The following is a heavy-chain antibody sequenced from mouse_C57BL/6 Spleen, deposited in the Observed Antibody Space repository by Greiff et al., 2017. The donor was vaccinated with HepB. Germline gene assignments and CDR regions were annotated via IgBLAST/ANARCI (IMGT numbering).Heavy chain of an antibody. D-gene: IGHD1-1*01. V-gene: IGHV1-52*01. Sequence: QVQLQQPGAELVRPGSSVKLSCKASGYTFTSYWMHWVKQRPIQGLEWIGNIDPSDSETHYNQKFKDKATLTVDKSSSTAYMQLSSLTSEDSAVYYCAASSITTVVDYWGQGTTLTVSS. CDR1: GYTFTSYW. CDR2: IDPSDSET. J-gene: IGHJ2*01. CDR3: AASSITTVVDY.